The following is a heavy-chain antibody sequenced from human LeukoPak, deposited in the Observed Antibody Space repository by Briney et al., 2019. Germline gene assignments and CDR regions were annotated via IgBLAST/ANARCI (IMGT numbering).Heavy chain of an antibody. V-gene: IGHV1-3*01. CDR1: GDTFTSYA. J-gene: IGHJ4*02. D-gene: IGHD2-2*01. CDR2: INAGNGNT. CDR3: AVLYCSSTSCFDFDY. Sequence: GASVKVSCKASGDTFTSYAMHWVRQAPGQRLEWMGWINAGNGNTKYSQKFQGRVTITRDTSASTAYMELSSLRSEDTAVYYCAVLYCSSTSCFDFDYWGQGTLVTVSS.